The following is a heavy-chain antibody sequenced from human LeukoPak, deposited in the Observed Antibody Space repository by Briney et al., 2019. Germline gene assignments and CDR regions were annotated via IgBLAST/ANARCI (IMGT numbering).Heavy chain of an antibody. Sequence: ASVKVSCKASGYTFTSYYMHWVRRAPGQGLEWMGIINPSGGSTSYAQKFQGRVTMTRDTSTSTVYMELSSLRSEDTAVYYCARVGGYCNGGSCYFDYWGQGTLVTVSS. J-gene: IGHJ4*02. V-gene: IGHV1-46*01. CDR3: ARVGGYCNGGSCYFDY. CDR1: GYTFTSYY. CDR2: INPSGGST. D-gene: IGHD2-15*01.